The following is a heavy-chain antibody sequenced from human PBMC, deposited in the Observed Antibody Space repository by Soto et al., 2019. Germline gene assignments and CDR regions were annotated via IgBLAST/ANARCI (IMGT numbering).Heavy chain of an antibody. J-gene: IGHJ6*02. D-gene: IGHD3-10*01. Sequence: EVQLVQSGAEVKKPGESLKISCKGSGYSFTSYWIGWVRQMPGKGLEWMGIIYPGDSDTRYSPSFQGQVTISADKSISTAYLQWSSLKASDTAMYYCARQAGVRGVIPPWDYYYGMDVWGQGTTVTVSS. CDR3: ARQAGVRGVIPPWDYYYGMDV. V-gene: IGHV5-51*01. CDR1: GYSFTSYW. CDR2: IYPGDSDT.